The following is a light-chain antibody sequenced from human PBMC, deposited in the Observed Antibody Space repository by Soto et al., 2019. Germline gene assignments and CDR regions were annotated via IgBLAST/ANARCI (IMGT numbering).Light chain of an antibody. J-gene: IGLJ1*01. Sequence: QSALTQPASVSGSPGQSITISCTGTSSDVGGYNYVSWYQQHPGKAPKLMIYGVSNRPSGVSNRFSGSKSGNTASLTISGLQPEDEDDYYCSSFISSTTLALCVFGTGTKLTVL. CDR2: GVS. CDR3: SSFISSTTLALCV. CDR1: SSDVGGYNY. V-gene: IGLV2-14*01.